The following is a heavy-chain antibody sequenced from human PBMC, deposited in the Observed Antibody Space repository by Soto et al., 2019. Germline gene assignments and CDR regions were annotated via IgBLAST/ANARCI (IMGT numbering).Heavy chain of an antibody. V-gene: IGHV3-15*04. D-gene: IGHD3-10*01. CDR1: GFTFSNAW. Sequence: GGSLRLSCAASGFTFSNAWMSWVRQAPGKGLEWVGRIESKTDGGTTDYGAPVTGRFTISRDDSKNTLYLQMNSLKTEDTAVYYCAIAIGSWFDPWGQGTLVTVSS. CDR2: IESKTDGGTT. CDR3: AIAIGSWFDP. J-gene: IGHJ5*02.